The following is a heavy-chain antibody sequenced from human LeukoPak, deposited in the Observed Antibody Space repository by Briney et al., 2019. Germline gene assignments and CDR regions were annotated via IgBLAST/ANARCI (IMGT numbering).Heavy chain of an antibody. CDR2: ISYRRSS. J-gene: IGHJ5*02. Sequence: SETLSLTCTLSGGSINTFNYHWGWIRRPPGKELEWIGSISYRRSSYSHPSLSSRLNMSLYTSKNHFSLKLTSVTPADTAIYYCGGAAKFDRFDPWGQGTLVTVSS. CDR3: GGAAKFDRFDP. D-gene: IGHD3-9*01. CDR1: GGSINTFNYH. V-gene: IGHV4-39*07.